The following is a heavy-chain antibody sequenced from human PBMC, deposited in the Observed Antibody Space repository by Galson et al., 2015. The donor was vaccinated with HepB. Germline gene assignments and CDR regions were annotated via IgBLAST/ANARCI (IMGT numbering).Heavy chain of an antibody. V-gene: IGHV1-69*04. CDR3: ARDRDYDYVWGRAPVGVYFDY. J-gene: IGHJ4*02. D-gene: IGHD3-16*01. CDR1: GGTFSSYA. Sequence: SVKVSCKASGGTFSSYAISWVRQAPGQGLEWMGRIIPILGIANYAQKFQGRVTITADKSTSTAYMELSSLRSEDTAVYYCARDRDYDYVWGRAPVGVYFDYWGQGTLVTVSS. CDR2: IIPILGIA.